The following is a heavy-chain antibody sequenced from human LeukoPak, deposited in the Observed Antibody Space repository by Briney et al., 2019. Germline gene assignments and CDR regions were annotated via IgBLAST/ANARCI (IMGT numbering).Heavy chain of an antibody. V-gene: IGHV2-5*02. Sequence: ESGPTLVNPTQTLTLTCSFSGFSLTSGGEGVAWIRQPPGKAPEWLALIYWDDDKRFRPSPQNRLTVSKDTSKNQVVLSMTKMDPLDTGTYYCAHTRHGATPTRLDFWGQGILVVVS. J-gene: IGHJ4*02. CDR3: AHTRHGATPTRLDF. CDR1: GFSLTSGGEG. CDR2: IYWDDDK. D-gene: IGHD4/OR15-4a*01.